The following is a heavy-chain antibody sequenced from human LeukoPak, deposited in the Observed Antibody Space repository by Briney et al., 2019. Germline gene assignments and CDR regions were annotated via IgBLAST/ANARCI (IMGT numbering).Heavy chain of an antibody. Sequence: GGSLRLSCAASGFTFGSYWMSWVRQAPGKGLEWVANIKQDGSEKYYVDSVKVRFTISRDNAKNSLYLQMNSLRAEDTAVYYCARAKSLFDSWGQGTLVTVSP. J-gene: IGHJ4*02. D-gene: IGHD3-10*01. V-gene: IGHV3-7*03. CDR3: ARAKSLFDS. CDR2: IKQDGSEK. CDR1: GFTFGSYW.